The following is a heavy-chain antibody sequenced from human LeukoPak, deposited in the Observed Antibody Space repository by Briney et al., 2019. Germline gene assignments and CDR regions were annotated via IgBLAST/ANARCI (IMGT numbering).Heavy chain of an antibody. CDR2: IYTSGST. V-gene: IGHV4-4*07. CDR1: GGSISSYY. CDR3: AKDGYPVGYFDY. Sequence: SETLSLTCTVSGGSISSYYWSWIRQPAGKGLEWIGRIYTSGSTNYNPSLKSRVTMSVDTSKNQFSLKLSSVTAADTAVYYCAKDGYPVGYFDYWGQGTLVTVSS. J-gene: IGHJ4*02. D-gene: IGHD5-12*01.